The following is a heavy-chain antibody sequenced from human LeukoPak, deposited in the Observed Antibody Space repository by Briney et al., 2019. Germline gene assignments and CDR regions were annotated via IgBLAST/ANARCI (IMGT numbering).Heavy chain of an antibody. CDR2: IKENGSEK. V-gene: IGHV3-7*01. CDR3: ARDSVRGVLYDY. J-gene: IGHJ4*02. CDR1: GFTFDDYW. Sequence: GGSLRLSCAASGFTFDDYWMSWVRQAPGKRLEWVANIKENGSEKNYVDSVKGRFIISRDNTKNSLYLQMNSLRDEDTAVYYCARDSVRGVLYDYWGQGTLVTVSS. D-gene: IGHD3-10*01.